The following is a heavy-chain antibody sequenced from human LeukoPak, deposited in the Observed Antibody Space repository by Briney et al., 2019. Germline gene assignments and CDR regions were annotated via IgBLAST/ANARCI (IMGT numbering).Heavy chain of an antibody. J-gene: IGHJ4*02. V-gene: IGHV3-11*04. D-gene: IGHD2-21*02. CDR1: GFTFSDYY. Sequence: GGSLRLSCAASGFTFSDYYMSWIRQAPGKGLEWVSYISSSGSAIYYADSVKGRFAISRDNAKNSLYLQMNSLRAEDTAVYYCAREAPDFYFDYWGQGTLVTVSS. CDR2: ISSSGSAI. CDR3: AREAPDFYFDY.